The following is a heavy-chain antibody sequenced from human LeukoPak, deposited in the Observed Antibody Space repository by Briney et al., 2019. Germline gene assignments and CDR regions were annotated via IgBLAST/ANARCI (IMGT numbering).Heavy chain of an antibody. V-gene: IGHV3-30*02. CDR1: GFSFCTYG. CDR2: IRYAGSNK. CDR3: ARDHYGCNSAYYYYYYMDV. Sequence: GGSLRLSCAASGFSFCTYGMHWVRHAPGKGVEWVAFIRYAGSNKYDADSVKGRFTISRDNAKNSLYLQMNSLRAEDTAVYYCARDHYGCNSAYYYYYYMDVWGKGTTVTISS. D-gene: IGHD4-23*01. J-gene: IGHJ6*03.